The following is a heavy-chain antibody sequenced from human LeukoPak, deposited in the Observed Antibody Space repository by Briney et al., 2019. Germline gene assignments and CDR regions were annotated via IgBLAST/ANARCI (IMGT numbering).Heavy chain of an antibody. Sequence: SETLSLTCTVSGGSISSSSYYWGWIRQPPGKGLEWIGSIYYSGNTYYNPSLNSRVTISADTSKSQFSLKLSSVTAADTAVYYCAREWQYQFDYWGQGTLVTVSS. CDR3: AREWQYQFDY. V-gene: IGHV4-39*07. J-gene: IGHJ4*02. CDR1: GGSISSSSYY. CDR2: IYYSGNT. D-gene: IGHD4-11*01.